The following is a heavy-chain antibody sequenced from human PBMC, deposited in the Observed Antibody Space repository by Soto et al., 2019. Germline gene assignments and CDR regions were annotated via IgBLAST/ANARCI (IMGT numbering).Heavy chain of an antibody. D-gene: IGHD1-1*01. CDR1: GGSINSGAYH. J-gene: IGHJ5*02. CDR3: ARVSATGSRWFDP. Sequence: QVQLQESGPRLVKPSQALSLTCTVSGGSINSGAYHWSWVRQHPGKGLEWIGAISYRGTTYSNPSLQSRMTMSVDPSKTQLSLKLSSVTAADTAVYYCARVSATGSRWFDPWGPGTLVTVSS. V-gene: IGHV4-31*03. CDR2: ISYRGTT.